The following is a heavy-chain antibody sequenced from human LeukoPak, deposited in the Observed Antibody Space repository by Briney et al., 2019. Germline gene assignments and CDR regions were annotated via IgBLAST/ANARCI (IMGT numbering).Heavy chain of an antibody. V-gene: IGHV4-39*01. D-gene: IGHD3-3*01. J-gene: IGHJ4*02. CDR2: FYYSGST. Sequence: SETLSLTCTVSGGSISSSSYYWGWIRQPPGKGLEWIGSFYYSGSTYYNPSLKSRVTISVDTSKDQFSLKLRSVSDADTAVYYCARQGDFWSGYPSDYWGQGTLVTVSS. CDR1: GGSISSSSYY. CDR3: ARQGDFWSGYPSDY.